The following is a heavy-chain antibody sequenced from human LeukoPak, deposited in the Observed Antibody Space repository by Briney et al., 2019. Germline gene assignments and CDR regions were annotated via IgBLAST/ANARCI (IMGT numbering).Heavy chain of an antibody. CDR3: ARSSRELRGYAPWEVMPPFDY. Sequence: QPGGSLRLACAASGFTLKSHWMSWVRQAPGKGLEWVANIKQDGREKYYVDSVKGRFTIYRDNAKNSLYMQMNSLRAEDTAVYYCARSSRELRGYAPWEVMPPFDYWGQGTLVTVSS. J-gene: IGHJ4*02. V-gene: IGHV3-7*01. CDR2: IKQDGREK. D-gene: IGHD4-23*01. CDR1: GFTLKSHW.